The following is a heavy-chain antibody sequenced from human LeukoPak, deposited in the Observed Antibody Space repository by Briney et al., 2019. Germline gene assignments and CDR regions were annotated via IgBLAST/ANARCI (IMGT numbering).Heavy chain of an antibody. CDR3: ASYGPLGAFDI. V-gene: IGHV4-59*01. CDR2: IYYSGST. CDR1: GGSISSYY. D-gene: IGHD4-17*01. J-gene: IGHJ3*02. Sequence: SSETLSLTCTVSGGSISSYYWSWIRQPPGKGLEWIGYIYYSGSTNYNPSLKSRVTISVDTSKNQFSLKLSSVTAADTAVYYCASYGPLGAFDIWGQGTMVTVSS.